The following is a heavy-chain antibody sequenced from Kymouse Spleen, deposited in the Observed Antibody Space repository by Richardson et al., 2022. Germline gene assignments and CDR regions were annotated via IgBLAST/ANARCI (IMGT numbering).Heavy chain of an antibody. Sequence: QVQLVESGGGVVQPGRSLRLSCAASGFTFSSYGMHWVRQAPGKGLEWVAVISYDGSNKYYADSVKGRFTISRDNSKNTLYLQMNSLRAEDTAVYYCAKEYGALDAFDIWGQGTMVTVSS. CDR3: AKEYGALDAFDI. V-gene: IGHV3-30*18. D-gene: IGHD4-17*01,IGHD4-23*01. J-gene: IGHJ3*02. CDR2: ISYDGSNK. CDR1: GFTFSSYG.